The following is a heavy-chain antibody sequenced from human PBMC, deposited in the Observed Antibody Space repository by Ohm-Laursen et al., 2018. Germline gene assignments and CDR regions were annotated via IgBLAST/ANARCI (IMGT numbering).Heavy chain of an antibody. V-gene: IGHV3-21*01. CDR2: ISSSSSYI. CDR3: ARDLVGLARYYYDSSGYLDY. Sequence: GSLRLSCAASGFTFSSYSMNWVRQAPGKGLEWVSSISSSSSYIYYADSVKGRFTISRDNAKNSLYLQMNSLRAEDTAVYYCARDLVGLARYYYDSSGYLDYWGQGTLVTVSS. CDR1: GFTFSSYS. J-gene: IGHJ4*02. D-gene: IGHD3-22*01.